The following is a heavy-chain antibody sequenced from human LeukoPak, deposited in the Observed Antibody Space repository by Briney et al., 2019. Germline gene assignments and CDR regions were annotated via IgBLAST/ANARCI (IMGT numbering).Heavy chain of an antibody. CDR2: IRSKANSYAT. Sequence: GGSLKLSCAASGFTFSGSAMHWVRQASGKGLEWVGRIRSKANSYATAYAASVKGRFTISRDDSKNTAYLQMNSLKTEDTAVYYYTRNDYGDYAENYWGQGTLVTVSS. CDR3: TRNDYGDYAENY. CDR1: GFTFSGSA. D-gene: IGHD4-17*01. V-gene: IGHV3-73*01. J-gene: IGHJ4*02.